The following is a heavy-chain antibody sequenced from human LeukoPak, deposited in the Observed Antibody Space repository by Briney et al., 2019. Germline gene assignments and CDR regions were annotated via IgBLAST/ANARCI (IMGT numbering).Heavy chain of an antibody. J-gene: IGHJ6*03. CDR1: GFTFSSYA. V-gene: IGHV3-64*01. CDR2: ISSNGGST. Sequence: GGSLRLSCAASGFTFSSYAMHWVRQAPGKGLEYVSAISSNGGSTYYANSVKGRFTISRDNSKNTLYLQMGSLRAEDMAVYYCARSGDLTNYYYYMDVWGKGTTVTVSS. CDR3: ARSGDLTNYYYYMDV. D-gene: IGHD2-21*02.